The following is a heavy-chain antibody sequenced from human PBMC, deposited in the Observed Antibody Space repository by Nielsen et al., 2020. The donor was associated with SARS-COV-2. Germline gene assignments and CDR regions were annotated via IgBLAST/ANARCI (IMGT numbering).Heavy chain of an antibody. CDR1: GGSTSSYY. CDR3: ARGLAYYGSGSYYIKGKRQDPFDY. Sequence: SETLSLTCTVSGGSTSSYYPSWIRQPPGKGLEWIGYIYYSGRTNYNPSLKSRVTISVDTSKNQFSLKLSSVTAADTAVYYCARGLAYYGSGSYYIKGKRQDPFDYWGQGTLVTVSS. CDR2: IYYSGRT. D-gene: IGHD3-10*01. V-gene: IGHV4-59*13. J-gene: IGHJ4*02.